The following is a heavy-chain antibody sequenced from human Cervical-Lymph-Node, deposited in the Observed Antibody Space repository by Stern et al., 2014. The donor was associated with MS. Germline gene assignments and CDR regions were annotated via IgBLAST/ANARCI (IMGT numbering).Heavy chain of an antibody. Sequence: VQLVESGAEVKKPGSSVKVSCKAYGGTFSGYAISWVGKAPGQGLGWMGGIIPIFGTANYAQKFQGRVTITADESTSTAYMELSSLRSEDTAVYYCARDKTTFSVLNYWGQGTLVTVSS. J-gene: IGHJ4*02. V-gene: IGHV1-69*01. CDR3: ARDKTTFSVLNY. CDR1: GGTFSGYA. D-gene: IGHD1-1*01. CDR2: IIPIFGTA.